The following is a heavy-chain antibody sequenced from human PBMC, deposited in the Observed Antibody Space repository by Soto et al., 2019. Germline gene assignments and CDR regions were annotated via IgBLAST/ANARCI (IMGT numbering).Heavy chain of an antibody. CDR2: IKDGGST. D-gene: IGHD2-15*01. CDR3: ARGQEGVVATH. CDR1: GGSFTGYY. V-gene: IGHV4-34*01. Sequence: QVQLQQWGAGLLKPSETLSLTCAVNGGSFTGYYWSWVRQPPGKGLEWIGEIKDGGSTNYSPSLRRRVTISADTSKKQFALKVTSVTAADTAVYYCARGQEGVVATHWDQGTLVTVSS. J-gene: IGHJ4*02.